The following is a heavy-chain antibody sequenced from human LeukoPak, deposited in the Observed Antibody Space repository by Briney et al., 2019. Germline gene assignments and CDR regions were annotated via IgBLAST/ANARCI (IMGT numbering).Heavy chain of an antibody. Sequence: GGSLRLSCAASGFTFSSYWMHWVRQAPGKGLVWVSRINSDGSSTRYADSVKGRFTISRDNAKNTLYLQMNSLRAEDTAVYYCARGGSYYYDSSGYYYWGQGTLVTVSS. J-gene: IGHJ4*02. D-gene: IGHD3-22*01. CDR2: INSDGSST. CDR1: GFTFSSYW. CDR3: ARGGSYYYDSSGYYY. V-gene: IGHV3-74*01.